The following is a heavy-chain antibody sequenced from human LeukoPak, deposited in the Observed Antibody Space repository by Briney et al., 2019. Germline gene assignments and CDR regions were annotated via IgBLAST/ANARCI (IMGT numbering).Heavy chain of an antibody. J-gene: IGHJ4*02. CDR3: ASSRGYSGYEPFDY. CDR2: INPNSGGT. Sequence: ASVKVSCKASGYTFTGYYMHWVRQAPGQGLEWMGWINPNSGGTKYAQEFQGWVTMTRDTSISTAYMELSRLTSDDTAVYYCASSRGYSGYEPFDYWGQGTLVTVSS. D-gene: IGHD5-12*01. V-gene: IGHV1-2*04. CDR1: GYTFTGYY.